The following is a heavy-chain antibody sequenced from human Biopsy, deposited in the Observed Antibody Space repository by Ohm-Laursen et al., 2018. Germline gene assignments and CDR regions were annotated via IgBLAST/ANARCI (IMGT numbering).Heavy chain of an antibody. CDR3: VRGVDYYDPYHYYALDV. CDR2: INHSGRT. V-gene: IGHV4-34*01. Sequence: GTLSLTCAVYGEFFNGYYWSWMRQTPGKGLEWSGEINHSGRTNYNPSLKSRVTISVDTSKNQFSLKVRYVTAAHTAVYYCVRGVDYYDPYHYYALDVWGQGTTVTVSS. D-gene: IGHD3-22*01. CDR1: GEFFNGYY. J-gene: IGHJ6*02.